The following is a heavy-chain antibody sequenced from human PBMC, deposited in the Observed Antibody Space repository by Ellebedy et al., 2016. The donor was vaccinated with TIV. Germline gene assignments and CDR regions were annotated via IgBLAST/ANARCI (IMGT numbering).Heavy chain of an antibody. CDR3: ANGDYYGSGRWGYYYGMDV. J-gene: IGHJ6*02. Sequence: SETLSLTXTVSGYSISSGYYWGWIRQPPGKGLEWIGSIYHSGSTYYNPSLKSRVTISVDTSKNQFSLKLSSVTAADTAVYYCANGDYYGSGRWGYYYGMDVWGQGTTVTVSS. V-gene: IGHV4-38-2*02. CDR2: IYHSGST. CDR1: GYSISSGYY. D-gene: IGHD3-10*01.